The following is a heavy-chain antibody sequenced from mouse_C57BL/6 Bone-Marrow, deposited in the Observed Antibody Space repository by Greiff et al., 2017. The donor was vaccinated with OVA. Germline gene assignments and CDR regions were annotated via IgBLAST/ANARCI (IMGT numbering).Heavy chain of an antibody. CDR2: INPYNGGT. D-gene: IGHD2-1*01. V-gene: IGHV1-19*01. CDR3: AAYGNYWVAY. Sequence: EVQLQQSGPVLVKPGASVKMSCKASGYTFTDYYMNWVKQSHGKSLEWIGVINPYNGGTSYNQKFKGKATLTVDKSSSTAYMELNSLTYEDSAVYYCAAYGNYWVAYWGQGTLVTVSA. J-gene: IGHJ3*01. CDR1: GYTFTDYY.